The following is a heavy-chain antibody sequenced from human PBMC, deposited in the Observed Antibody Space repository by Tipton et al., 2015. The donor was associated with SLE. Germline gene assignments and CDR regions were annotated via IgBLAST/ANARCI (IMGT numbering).Heavy chain of an antibody. J-gene: IGHJ4*02. CDR1: GFTFSNAW. Sequence: SLRLSCAASGFTFSNAWMSWVRQAPGKGLEWVGRIKSKTDGGTTDYAAPVKGRFTISRDDSKNTLYLQMNSLKTEDTAVYYCTTNPGITMIPPYDSWGQGSLVTVSS. CDR3: TTNPGITMIPPYDS. V-gene: IGHV3-15*01. D-gene: IGHD3-22*01. CDR2: IKSKTDGGTT.